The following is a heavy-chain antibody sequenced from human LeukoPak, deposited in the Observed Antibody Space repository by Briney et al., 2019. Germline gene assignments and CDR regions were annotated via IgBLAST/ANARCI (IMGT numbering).Heavy chain of an antibody. CDR2: MYTSGST. CDR1: GGSISSYY. J-gene: IGHJ4*02. D-gene: IGHD3-9*01. CDR3: ARSKDILTGYCFDY. V-gene: IGHV4-4*07. Sequence: PSETLSLTCTVSGGSISSYYWSWIRKPAGKGLQWIGRMYTSGSTNYNPSLKRRVTMSVDTSKNLFSLKLRSVTAADTAVYYCARSKDILTGYCFDYWGQGTLVTVSS.